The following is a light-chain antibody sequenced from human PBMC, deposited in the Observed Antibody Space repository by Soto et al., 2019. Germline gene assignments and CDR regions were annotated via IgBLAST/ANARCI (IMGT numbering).Light chain of an antibody. J-gene: IGKJ1*01. CDR2: AAS. V-gene: IGKV1-9*01. CDR1: QGISSY. CDR3: QQLNSYPRT. Sequence: DIQLTQSPSFLSASVGDRVTITCRASQGISSYLAWYQQKPGKAPKLLIYAASTLQSGVPSRFSGSGSGTAFTITISSLQPEDFENYYHQQLNSYPRTFGQGTKVEIK.